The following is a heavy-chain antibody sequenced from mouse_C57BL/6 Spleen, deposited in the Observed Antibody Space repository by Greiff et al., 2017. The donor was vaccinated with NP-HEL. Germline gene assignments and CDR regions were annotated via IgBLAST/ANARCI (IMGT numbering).Heavy chain of an antibody. D-gene: IGHD1-1*01. CDR2: IYPGDGDT. J-gene: IGHJ2*01. CDR3: ARERYYGSSFDY. CDR1: GYAFSSSW. V-gene: IGHV1-82*01. Sequence: QVQLKESGPELVKPGASVKISCKASGYAFSSSWMNWVKQRPGKGLEWIGRIYPGDGDTNYNGKFKGKATLTADKSSSTAYMQLSSLTSEDSAVYFCARERYYGSSFDYWGQGTTLTVSS.